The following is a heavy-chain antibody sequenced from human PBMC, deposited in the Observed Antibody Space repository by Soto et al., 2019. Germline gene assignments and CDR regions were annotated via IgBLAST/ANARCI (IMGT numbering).Heavy chain of an antibody. CDR3: ARGESSSSERYYYYGMDV. V-gene: IGHV6-1*01. CDR1: GDSVSSNSAA. J-gene: IGHJ6*02. Sequence: SQTLSLTCVISGDSVSSNSAAWNWIRQSPSRGLEWLGRTYYRSKWYNDYAVSVKSRITINPDTSKNQFSLQLNSVTPEDTAVYYCARGESSSSERYYYYGMDVWGQGTTVTVSS. D-gene: IGHD6-6*01. CDR2: TYYRSKWYN.